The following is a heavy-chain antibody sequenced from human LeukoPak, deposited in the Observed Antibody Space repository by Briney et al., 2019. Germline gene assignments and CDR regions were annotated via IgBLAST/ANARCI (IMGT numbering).Heavy chain of an antibody. V-gene: IGHV3-7*01. CDR1: GFTFNNYY. CDR2: IKQDGSEK. CDR3: ARAPRIAAAGWFDP. Sequence: GGSLRLSCAASGFTFNNYYMSWIRQAPGKGLEWVANIKQDGSEKYYVDSVKGRFTISRDNAKNSLYLQMNSLRAEDTAVYYCARAPRIAAAGWFDPWGQGTLVTVSS. J-gene: IGHJ5*02. D-gene: IGHD6-13*01.